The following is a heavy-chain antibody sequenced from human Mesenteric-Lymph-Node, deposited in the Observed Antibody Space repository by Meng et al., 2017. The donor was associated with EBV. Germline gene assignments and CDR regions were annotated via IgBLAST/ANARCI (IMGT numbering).Heavy chain of an antibody. V-gene: IGHV2-5*02. J-gene: IGHJ4*02. D-gene: IGHD2-21*02. CDR3: AHYFKVTYFDY. Sequence: QLTFQESVPTLVNTMKTFTLTCTFSGFALNSNGLVVGWIRQLPGKALEWIALLAWDYDKSYSPSVKSRLTTTTDTSTKQVVIIMTNMDPVDTSTYYCAHYFKVTYFDYWCQGTLVTVSS. CDR1: GFALNSNGLV. CDR2: LAWDYDK.